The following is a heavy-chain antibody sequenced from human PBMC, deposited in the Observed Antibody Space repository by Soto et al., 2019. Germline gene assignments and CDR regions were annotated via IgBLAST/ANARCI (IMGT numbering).Heavy chain of an antibody. Sequence: QVQLVQSGAEVKKPGASVKVSCKASGYTFTGYYMHWVRQAPGQGLEWMGWINPNSGGTNYAQKFQGGVTMTRDTSISTAYMELSRLRSDDTAVYYCARMAAAGPYYYYGMDVWGQGTTVTVSS. J-gene: IGHJ6*02. CDR2: INPNSGGT. D-gene: IGHD6-13*01. V-gene: IGHV1-2*02. CDR1: GYTFTGYY. CDR3: ARMAAAGPYYYYGMDV.